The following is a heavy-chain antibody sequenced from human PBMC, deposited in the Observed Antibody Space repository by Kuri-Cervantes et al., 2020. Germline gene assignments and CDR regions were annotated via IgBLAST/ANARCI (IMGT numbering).Heavy chain of an antibody. Sequence: GGSLRLSCAASGFTFRDYWMSWVRQAPGEGLEWVANINEGANVKYYVESVKGRFIISRDNAKNSLYLQMTSLRVEDTAIYYCARTGKSGWNEDYWGQGTQVTVSS. CDR1: GFTFRDYW. CDR3: ARTGKSGWNEDY. D-gene: IGHD3-10*01. CDR2: INEGANVK. V-gene: IGHV3-7*04. J-gene: IGHJ4*02.